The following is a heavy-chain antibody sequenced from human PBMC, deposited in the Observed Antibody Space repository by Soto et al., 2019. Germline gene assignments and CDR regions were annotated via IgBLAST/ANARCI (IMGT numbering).Heavy chain of an antibody. CDR1: GFTFSSYA. V-gene: IGHV3-23*01. J-gene: IGHJ4*02. CDR2: ISGSGGST. D-gene: IGHD1-20*01. Sequence: GGSLRLSCAASGFTFSSYAMSWVRQAPGKGLEWVSAISGSGGSTYYADSVKGRFTISRDNSKNTLYLQMNSLRAEDTAVYYCAKGGGGYITGIGLYYFDYWGQGTLVTVSS. CDR3: AKGGGGYITGIGLYYFDY.